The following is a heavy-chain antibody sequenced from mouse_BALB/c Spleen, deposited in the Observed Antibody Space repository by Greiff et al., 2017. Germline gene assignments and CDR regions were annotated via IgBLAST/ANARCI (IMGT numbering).Heavy chain of an antibody. CDR3: NLITTNAMDY. CDR2: IDPENGDT. Sequence: EVMLVESGAELVRSGASVKLSCTASGFNIKDYYMHWVKQRPEQGLEWIGWIDPENGDTEYAPKFQGKATMTADTSSNTAYLQLSSLTSEDTAVYYCNLITTNAMDYWGQGTSVTVSS. CDR1: GFNIKDYY. D-gene: IGHD1-2*01. J-gene: IGHJ4*01. V-gene: IGHV14-4*02.